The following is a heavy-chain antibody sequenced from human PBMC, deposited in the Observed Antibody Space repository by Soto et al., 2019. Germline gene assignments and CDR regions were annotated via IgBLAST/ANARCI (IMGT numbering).Heavy chain of an antibody. CDR1: GGSISSYY. Sequence: SETLSLTCTVSGGSISSYYWSWIRQPPGKGLEWIGYIYYSGSTNYNPSLKSRVTISVDTSKNQFSLKLSSVTAADTAVYYCAREVVVNEGGWFDPWGQGTLVTVSS. V-gene: IGHV4-59*01. CDR2: IYYSGST. CDR3: AREVVVNEGGWFDP. J-gene: IGHJ5*02. D-gene: IGHD2-15*01.